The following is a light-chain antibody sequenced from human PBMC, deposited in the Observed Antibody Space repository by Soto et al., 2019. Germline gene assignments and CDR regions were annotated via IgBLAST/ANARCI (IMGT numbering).Light chain of an antibody. CDR3: QQYNDWPIT. V-gene: IGKV3-15*01. Sequence: PGERATLSCSASQTVSSHYLAWCQQKPGQAPRLLIYRASTRATGVSGRFSGSGSGTEFTLTITSLQSEDFVVYYCQQYNDWPITFGQGTRLENK. CDR2: RAS. J-gene: IGKJ5*01. CDR1: QTVSSH.